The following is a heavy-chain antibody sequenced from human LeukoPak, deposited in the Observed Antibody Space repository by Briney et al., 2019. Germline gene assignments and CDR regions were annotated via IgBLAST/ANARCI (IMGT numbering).Heavy chain of an antibody. CDR3: GSCITIFGVVIG. CDR2: ISNSGIT. CDR1: GGSISTYY. J-gene: IGHJ4*02. V-gene: IGHV4-59*12. Sequence: SETLSLTCTVSGGSISTYYWNWTRQPPGKGLEWIGYISNSGITTYNPSLKSRVTISVDSSKSQFSLKLSSVTAADTAVYYCGSCITIFGVVIGWGQGTLVTVSS. D-gene: IGHD3-3*01.